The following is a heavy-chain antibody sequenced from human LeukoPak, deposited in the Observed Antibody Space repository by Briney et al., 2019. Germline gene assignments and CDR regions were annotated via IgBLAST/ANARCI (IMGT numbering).Heavy chain of an antibody. CDR3: VKDVPGSWAPDY. V-gene: IGHV3-30-3*01. Sequence: QPGGSLRLSCAASGFTFSNYYMHWVRQVPGKGLEWVASISQDGSSKYYADSVKGRFTISRDNSKNTLYLQMISLRGEDTAVYYCVKDVPGSWAPDYWGQGTLVTVSS. D-gene: IGHD1-14*01. J-gene: IGHJ4*02. CDR1: GFTFSNYY. CDR2: ISQDGSSK.